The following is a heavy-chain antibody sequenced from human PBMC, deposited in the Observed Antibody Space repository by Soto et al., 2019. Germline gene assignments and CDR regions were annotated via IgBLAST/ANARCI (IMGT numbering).Heavy chain of an antibody. J-gene: IGHJ6*02. CDR2: ISYDGSDK. CDR1: GFTFSSYG. D-gene: IGHD3-3*01. V-gene: IGHV3-30*18. Sequence: GGSLRLSCAASGFTFSSYGIHCVRQAPGKGLEWVAVISYDGSDKYYGDSVKGRFTISRDNSKNTVYMQMNSLRAEDTAVYHCAKDIIRKYYYYGLEVWGQGTTVTVSS. CDR3: AKDIIRKYYYYGLEV.